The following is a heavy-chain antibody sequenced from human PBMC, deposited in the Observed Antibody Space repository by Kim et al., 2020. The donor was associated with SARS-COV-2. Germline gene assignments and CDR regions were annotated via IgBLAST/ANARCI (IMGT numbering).Heavy chain of an antibody. J-gene: IGHJ3*02. V-gene: IGHV4-59*01. Sequence: PSLKSRVTISVDTSKNQFSLKLSSVTAADTAVYYCARATYYDFWSGYADAFDIWGQGTMVTVSS. D-gene: IGHD3-3*01. CDR3: ARATYYDFWSGYADAFDI.